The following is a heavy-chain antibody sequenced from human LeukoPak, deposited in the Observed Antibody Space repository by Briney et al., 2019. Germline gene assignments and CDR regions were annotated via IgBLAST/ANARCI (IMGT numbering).Heavy chain of an antibody. CDR2: ISGSGGST. CDR3: ATLYYDFWSGYRH. CDR1: GFTLSSYA. D-gene: IGHD3-3*01. J-gene: IGHJ4*02. Sequence: GGSLRLSCAASGFTLSSYAMSWVRQAPGEGLEWVSAISGSGGSTYYADSVKGRFTISRDNSKNTLYLQMNSLRAEDTAVYYCATLYYDFWSGYRHWGQGTLVTVSS. V-gene: IGHV3-23*01.